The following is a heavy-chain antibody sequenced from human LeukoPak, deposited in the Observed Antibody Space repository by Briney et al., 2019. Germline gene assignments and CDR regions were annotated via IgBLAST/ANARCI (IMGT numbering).Heavy chain of an antibody. J-gene: IGHJ4*02. D-gene: IGHD3-9*01. CDR3: AKAPFYGMVQHYFDY. CDR1: GFTFSSYA. CDR2: ISYDGSNK. Sequence: GGSLRLSCAASGFTFSSYAMHWVRQAPGKGLEWVAVISYDGSNKYYADSVKGRFTISRDNSKNTLYLQMNSLRAEDTAVYYCAKAPFYGMVQHYFDYWGQGTLVTVSS. V-gene: IGHV3-30-3*01.